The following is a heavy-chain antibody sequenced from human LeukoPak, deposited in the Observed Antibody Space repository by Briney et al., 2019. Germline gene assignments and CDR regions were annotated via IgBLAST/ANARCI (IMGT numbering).Heavy chain of an antibody. CDR2: ISDIGST. V-gene: IGHV4-59*08. D-gene: IGHD2-8*02. Sequence: SETLSLTCTVSGGFISSYYWSWIRQPPGKGLEWIAYISDIGSTNYNPSLKSRVTISLDTSKNQFSLKLSSVTAADTAVYYCAGHHPRNTVDFWGQGTLVTVSS. J-gene: IGHJ4*02. CDR1: GGFISSYY. CDR3: AGHHPRNTVDF.